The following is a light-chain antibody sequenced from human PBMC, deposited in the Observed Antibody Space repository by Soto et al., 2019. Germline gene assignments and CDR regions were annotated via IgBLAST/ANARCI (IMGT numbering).Light chain of an antibody. CDR2: AAS. V-gene: IGKV1-39*01. CDR3: QQSYSTRYN. Sequence: DIQMTQSPSSLSASVGDRVTITCRASQSISSYLNWYQQKPGNAPKLLIYAASSWQSGVPSRFSGSGSGTDFTLTISSLQPEDCATYYCQQSYSTRYNSGHGTKLEIK. CDR1: QSISSY. J-gene: IGKJ2*01.